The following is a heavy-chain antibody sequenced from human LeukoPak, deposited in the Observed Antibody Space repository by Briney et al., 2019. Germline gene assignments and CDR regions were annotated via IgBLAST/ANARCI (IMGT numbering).Heavy chain of an antibody. CDR1: GYTFSSYG. V-gene: IGHV1-18*01. CDR2: ISAYNGNT. Sequence: ASVKVSCKASGYTFSSYGISWVRQAPGQGLEWMGWISAYNGNTNYAQKIQGRVTMTTDTSTSTAYMELRSLRSDDTAVYYCARVVQNYYDSSGYDAFDIWGQGTMVTVSS. CDR3: ARVVQNYYDSSGYDAFDI. J-gene: IGHJ3*02. D-gene: IGHD3-22*01.